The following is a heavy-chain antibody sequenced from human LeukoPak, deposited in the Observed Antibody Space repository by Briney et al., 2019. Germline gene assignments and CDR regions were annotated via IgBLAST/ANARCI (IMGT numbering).Heavy chain of an antibody. D-gene: IGHD3-22*01. CDR2: TYSNGRT. V-gene: IGHV3-53*01. CDR1: GFTVSSNY. J-gene: IGHJ5*02. CDR3: ARDSGFRDYYYDSSGYGWFDP. Sequence: GGSLRLSCAASGFTVSSNYMSWVRQAPGKGLEWVSVTYSNGRTYYADSVKGRFTISRDISKNTLYLQMNSLRAEDTAVYYCARDSGFRDYYYDSSGYGWFDPWGQGTLVTVSS.